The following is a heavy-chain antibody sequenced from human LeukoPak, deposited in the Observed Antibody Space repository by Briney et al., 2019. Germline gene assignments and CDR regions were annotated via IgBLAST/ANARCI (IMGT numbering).Heavy chain of an antibody. CDR1: GYTFTDYA. V-gene: IGHV1-69*13. CDR2: IIPIFGTA. Sequence: SVKVSCKGSGYTFTDYALHWVRQAPGRGLEWMGGIIPIFGTANYAQKFQGRVTITADESTSTAYMELSSLRSEDTAVYYCARDLPRIAARRYDGFDPWGQGTLVTVSS. D-gene: IGHD6-6*01. J-gene: IGHJ5*02. CDR3: ARDLPRIAARRYDGFDP.